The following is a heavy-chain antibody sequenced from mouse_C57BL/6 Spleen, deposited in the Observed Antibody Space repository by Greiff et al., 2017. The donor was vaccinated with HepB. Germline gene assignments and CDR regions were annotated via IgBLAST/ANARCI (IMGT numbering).Heavy chain of an antibody. CDR1: GFSLTSYG. J-gene: IGHJ3*01. Sequence: VQLKESGPGLVQPSQSLSITCTVSGFSLTSYGVHWVRQSPGKGLEWLGVIWSGGSTDYNAAFISRLSISKDNSKSQVFFKMNSLQADDTAIYYCARDPPGFAYWGQGTLVTVSA. V-gene: IGHV2-2*01. CDR2: IWSGGST. CDR3: ARDPPGFAY.